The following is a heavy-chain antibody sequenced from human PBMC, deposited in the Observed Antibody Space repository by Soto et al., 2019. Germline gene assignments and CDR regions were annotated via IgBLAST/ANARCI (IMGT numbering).Heavy chain of an antibody. Sequence: SVKVSCKASGGTFSSYTISWVRQAPGQGLEWMGRIIPILGIANYAQKFQGRVTITADKSTSTAYMELSSLRSEDTAVYYCARGQLGTTVTTPLSDYWGQGTLVTVSS. CDR1: GGTFSSYT. V-gene: IGHV1-69*02. D-gene: IGHD4-17*01. J-gene: IGHJ4*02. CDR2: IIPILGIA. CDR3: ARGQLGTTVTTPLSDY.